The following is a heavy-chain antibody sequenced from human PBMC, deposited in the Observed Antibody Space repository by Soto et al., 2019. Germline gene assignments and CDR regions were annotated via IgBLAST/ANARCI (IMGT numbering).Heavy chain of an antibody. V-gene: IGHV4-59*01. CDR2: MYYSGST. J-gene: IGHJ4*02. Sequence: SETLSLTCTFSGGSISSYYLSRIRQPPGKGLEWIGYMYYSGSTNYNPSLKSRVTISIDTSRNQFSLKLSSVTAADTAVYYCARGTFGVVKDWGQGTLVTVSS. D-gene: IGHD3-3*01. CDR1: GGSISSYY. CDR3: ARGTFGVVKD.